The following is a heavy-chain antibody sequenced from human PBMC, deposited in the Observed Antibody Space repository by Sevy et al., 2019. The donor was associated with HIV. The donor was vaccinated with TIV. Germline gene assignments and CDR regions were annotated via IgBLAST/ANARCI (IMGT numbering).Heavy chain of an antibody. CDR3: ATSPPRAYSSGWSRFDY. CDR2: ISSSSSTI. V-gene: IGHV3-48*01. J-gene: IGHJ4*02. Sequence: GGSLRLSCAASGFTFSSYSVNWVRQAPGKGLEWVSYISSSSSTIYYADSVKGRFTISRDNAKNSLYLQMNSLRAEDTAVYYCATSPPRAYSSGWSRFDYWGQGTLVTVSS. CDR1: GFTFSSYS. D-gene: IGHD6-19*01.